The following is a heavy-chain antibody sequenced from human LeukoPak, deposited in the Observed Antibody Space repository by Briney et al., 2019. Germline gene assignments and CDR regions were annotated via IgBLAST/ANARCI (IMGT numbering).Heavy chain of an antibody. CDR1: GYSTTDYW. Sequence: GESLKISCMGSGYSTTDYWIGCVRQMHGKSLEWRGIIYPGDSECRYSPSFQGQVTISADKSITTAYLQWRKLKASDTAMYYCARHKVGVGSFDLWGRGTLVTVSS. V-gene: IGHV5-51*01. CDR3: ARHKVGVGSFDL. D-gene: IGHD1-26*01. CDR2: IYPGDSEC. J-gene: IGHJ2*01.